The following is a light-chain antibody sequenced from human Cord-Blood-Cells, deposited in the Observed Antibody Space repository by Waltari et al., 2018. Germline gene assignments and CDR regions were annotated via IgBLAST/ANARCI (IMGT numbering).Light chain of an antibody. J-gene: IGLJ1*01. CDR1: ISDVGGSNY. V-gene: IGLV2-14*03. Sequence: QSALHQPASVSGSPGPSITSSCTGTISDVGGSNYVPWYQQHPGKAPKLMIYDASNRPSGVSNRFSGSKSGNTASLTISGLQAEDEADYYCSSYTSSSTYVFGTGTKVTVL. CDR3: SSYTSSSTYV. CDR2: DAS.